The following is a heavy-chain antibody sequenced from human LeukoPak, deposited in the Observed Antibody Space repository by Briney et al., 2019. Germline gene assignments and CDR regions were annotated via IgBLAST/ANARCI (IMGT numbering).Heavy chain of an antibody. CDR2: IKSKTDGGTT. Sequence: PGGSLRLSCAASGFTFSNAWMSWVRQAPGKGLEWVGRIKSKTDGGTTDYAVPVKGRFTISRDDSKNTLYLQMNSLKTEDTAVYYCTTAAHYYGSGSYYIGRFFDYWGQGTLVTVSS. V-gene: IGHV3-15*01. CDR3: TTAAHYYGSGSYYIGRFFDY. CDR1: GFTFSNAW. J-gene: IGHJ4*02. D-gene: IGHD3-10*01.